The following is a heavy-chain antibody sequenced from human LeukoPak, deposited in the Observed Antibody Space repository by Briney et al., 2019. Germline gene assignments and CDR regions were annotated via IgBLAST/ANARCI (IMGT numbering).Heavy chain of an antibody. CDR2: ITCSGGYT. Sequence: GGSLTLSCAASGFIFDGYDLIWLRQAPGKGLEWFWGITCSGGYTCYAVSVKGRFTLSRDNDANTLYLPINSLRAEEPAVYTCVRDWGYDSSGYWPKYFDTWGQGTLVTVSS. CDR3: VRDWGYDSSGYWPKYFDT. V-gene: IGHV3-20*01. CDR1: GFIFDGYD. D-gene: IGHD3-22*01. J-gene: IGHJ4*02.